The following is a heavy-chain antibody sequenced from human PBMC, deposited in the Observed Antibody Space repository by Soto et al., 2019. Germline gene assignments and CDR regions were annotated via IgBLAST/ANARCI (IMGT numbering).Heavy chain of an antibody. CDR2: LYFYGSA. CDR3: ARVGTSESFFDY. Sequence: VQLVESGGGLIQPGGSLRLSCVVSGFKVSDNRMTWVRQAPGQGLEWVSDLYFYGSANFADSVRGRFTISKDDSKNTVYLQMSNLRAEDTAVYYCARVGTSESFFDYWGLGTLVTVSP. V-gene: IGHV3-53*02. D-gene: IGHD7-27*01. CDR1: GFKVSDNR. J-gene: IGHJ4*02.